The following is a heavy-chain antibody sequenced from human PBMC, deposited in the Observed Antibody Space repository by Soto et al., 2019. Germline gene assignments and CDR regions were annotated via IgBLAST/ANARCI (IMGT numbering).Heavy chain of an antibody. V-gene: IGHV4-34*01. Sequence: SETLSLTCAVYGGSFSGYYWSWIRQPPGKGLEWIGEINHSGSTNYNPSLKSRVTISVDTSKNQFSLKLSSVTAADTAVYYCARVPPLITIFGVVMRWFDPWGQGTLVTVSS. CDR1: GGSFSGYY. D-gene: IGHD3-3*01. CDR2: INHSGST. J-gene: IGHJ5*02. CDR3: ARVPPLITIFGVVMRWFDP.